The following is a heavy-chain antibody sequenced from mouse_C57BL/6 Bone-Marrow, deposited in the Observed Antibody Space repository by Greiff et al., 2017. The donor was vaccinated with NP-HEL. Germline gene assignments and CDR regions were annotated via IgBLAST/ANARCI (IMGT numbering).Heavy chain of an antibody. Sequence: VQLQQPGAELVMPGASVKLSCKASGYTFTSYWMHWVKQRPGQGLEWIGEIDPSDSYTNYNQKFKGKSTLTVDKSSSTAYMQLSSLTSEDSAVYYCARDGYYYGSSYWFAYWGQGTLVTVSA. CDR1: GYTFTSYW. CDR2: IDPSDSYT. V-gene: IGHV1-69*01. J-gene: IGHJ3*01. D-gene: IGHD1-1*01. CDR3: ARDGYYYGSSYWFAY.